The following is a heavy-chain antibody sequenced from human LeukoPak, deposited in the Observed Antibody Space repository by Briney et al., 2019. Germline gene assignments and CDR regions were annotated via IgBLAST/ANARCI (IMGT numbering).Heavy chain of an antibody. V-gene: IGHV4-39*01. CDR2: IYYSGST. D-gene: IGHD3-10*01. CDR1: GGSISSSSYY. CDR3: ASPTRYGSGSHITFDY. J-gene: IGHJ4*02. Sequence: PSETLSLTCTVSGGSISSSSYYWGWIRQPPGKGLEWIGSIYYSGSTYYNPSLKSRVTISVDTSKNQFSLKLSSVTAADTAVYYCASPTRYGSGSHITFDYWGQGTLVTVSS.